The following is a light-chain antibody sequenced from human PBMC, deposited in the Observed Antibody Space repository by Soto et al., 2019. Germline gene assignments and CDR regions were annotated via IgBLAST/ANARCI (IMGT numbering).Light chain of an antibody. J-gene: IGLJ3*02. CDR1: SSDVGGYNY. Sequence: QSALTQPRSVSGSPGQSVTISCTGTSSDVGGYNYVSWYQQHPGKAPKLVIYDVSKRPSGVPDRFSGSKSANTASLTISGLQAEDEADYYSCSYAGNSLWVFGGGTKLTVL. V-gene: IGLV2-11*01. CDR2: DVS. CDR3: CSYAGNSLWV.